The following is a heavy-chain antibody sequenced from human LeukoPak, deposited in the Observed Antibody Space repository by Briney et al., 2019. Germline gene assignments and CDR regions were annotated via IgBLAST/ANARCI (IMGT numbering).Heavy chain of an antibody. CDR1: GGSISSGGYY. J-gene: IGHJ4*02. CDR2: IYHSGST. Sequence: SETLSLTCTVSGGSISSGGYYWSWIRQPPGKGLEWIGYIYHSGSTTYNPSLESRVTMSIDTSKNQFSLKLTSVTAADTAVYYCARQKVATTYFDYWGQGTLVTVSS. CDR3: ARQKVATTYFDY. V-gene: IGHV4-61*08. D-gene: IGHD5-12*01.